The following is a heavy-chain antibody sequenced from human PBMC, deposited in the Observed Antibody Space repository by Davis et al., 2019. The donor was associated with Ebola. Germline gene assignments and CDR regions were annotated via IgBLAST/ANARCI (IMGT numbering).Heavy chain of an antibody. J-gene: IGHJ6*04. CDR2: ISWNSGSI. CDR1: GFTFDDYA. CDR3: AKEYYYYGMDV. V-gene: IGHV3-9*01. Sequence: GGSLRLSCAASGFTFDDYAMHWVRQAPGKGLEWVSGISWNSGSIGYADSVKGRFTISRDNAKNSLYLQMNSLRAEDTALYYCAKEYYYYGMDVWGKGTTVTVSS.